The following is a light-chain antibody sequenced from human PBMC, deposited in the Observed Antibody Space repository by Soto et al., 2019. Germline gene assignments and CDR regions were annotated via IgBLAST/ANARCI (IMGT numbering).Light chain of an antibody. CDR3: QKYDSAPWT. J-gene: IGKJ1*01. V-gene: IGKV1-27*01. CDR2: AAS. Sequence: DIQMTQSPSSLSASVRDRVTITCRASQGISNYLAWYQQKPGKVPKLLIYAASTLQSGVPSRFSGSGSGTDFNLTINSLQPEDVATYYCQKYDSAPWTFGQGTKVEIK. CDR1: QGISNY.